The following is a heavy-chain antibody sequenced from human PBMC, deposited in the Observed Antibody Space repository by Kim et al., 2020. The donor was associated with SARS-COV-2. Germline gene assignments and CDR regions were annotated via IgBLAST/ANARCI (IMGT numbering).Heavy chain of an antibody. V-gene: IGHV5-10-1*01. D-gene: IGHD3-22*01. J-gene: IGHJ6*02. CDR3: ASNRLREDSSGYYWDYYYYGMDV. Sequence: GESLKISCKGSGYSFTSYWISWVRQMPGKGLEWMGRIDPSDSYTNYSPSFQGHVTISADKSISTAYLQWSSLKASDTAMYYCASNRLREDSSGYYWDYYYYGMDVWGQGTTVTVSS. CDR1: GYSFTSYW. CDR2: IDPSDSYT.